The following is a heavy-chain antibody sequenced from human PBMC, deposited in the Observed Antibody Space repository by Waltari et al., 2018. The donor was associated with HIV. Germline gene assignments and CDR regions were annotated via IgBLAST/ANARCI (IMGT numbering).Heavy chain of an antibody. D-gene: IGHD3-22*01. Sequence: QVQLQESGPGLVKPSQTLSLTCTVSGGSVSSSSYSWNWIRQPPGKGLEWIGYIYYNQNTYYNPSLKSRLTISLDRSKSQFSLKLSSVTAADTAVYYCARSRHDYYDSSGYYRGAFDIWGQGTMVPVSS. CDR1: GGSVSSSSYS. CDR3: ARSRHDYYDSSGYYRGAFDI. CDR2: IYYNQNT. V-gene: IGHV4-30-4*08. J-gene: IGHJ3*02.